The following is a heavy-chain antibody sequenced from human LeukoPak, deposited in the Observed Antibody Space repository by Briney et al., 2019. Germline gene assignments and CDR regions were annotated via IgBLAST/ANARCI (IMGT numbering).Heavy chain of an antibody. CDR3: ARGSPYYYDSSGYYPPDY. CDR2: IYYSGST. D-gene: IGHD3-22*01. Sequence: SETLSLTCTVSGGSISSYYWSWIRQPPGKGLEWIGYIYYSGSTNYNPSLKSRVTISVDTSKNQFSLKLSSVTAADTAVYYCARGSPYYYDSSGYYPPDYWGRGTLVTVSS. CDR1: GGSISSYY. V-gene: IGHV4-59*01. J-gene: IGHJ4*02.